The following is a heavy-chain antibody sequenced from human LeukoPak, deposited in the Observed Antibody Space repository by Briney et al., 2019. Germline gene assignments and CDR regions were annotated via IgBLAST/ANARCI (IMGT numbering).Heavy chain of an antibody. D-gene: IGHD3-16*01. J-gene: IGHJ5*02. CDR1: GYTFTDYN. V-gene: IGHV1-2*02. Sequence: ASVKVSCKASGYTFTDYNTHWVRQAPGQGLEWMGWMNPNRGGANYAQKFQDRVTLTRDTSINTAYMELSGVRSDDSAVYYCTRDRLGGSGWFDPWGQGTLVTVSS. CDR2: MNPNRGGA. CDR3: TRDRLGGSGWFDP.